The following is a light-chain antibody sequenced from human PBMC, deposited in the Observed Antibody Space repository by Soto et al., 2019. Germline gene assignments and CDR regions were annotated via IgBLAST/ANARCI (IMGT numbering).Light chain of an antibody. CDR2: DAS. Sequence: EIVLAQSPATLSLSPGERATLSCRASQSVSSYLAWYQQKPRQAPSLLIYDASNRATAIPARFSGSGSGTDFTLTISSLEPEDFAVYYCQQRSNWPLTFGGGTKVDIK. V-gene: IGKV3-11*01. CDR3: QQRSNWPLT. J-gene: IGKJ4*01. CDR1: QSVSSY.